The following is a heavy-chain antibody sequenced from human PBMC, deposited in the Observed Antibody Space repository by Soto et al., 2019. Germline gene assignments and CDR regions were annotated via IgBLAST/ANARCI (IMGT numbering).Heavy chain of an antibody. CDR2: MNQDGSQI. CDR1: GFTFSNYW. CDR3: ARDRGPNTPDY. Sequence: GGSLRLSCAVSGFTFSNYWMTWVRQAPGKGLGWVAYMNQDGSQIYYVDSLRGRFTISRDNAKNSLYLQMNSLRVDDTAVYYCARDRGPNTPDYWGQGTLVTVSS. J-gene: IGHJ4*02. V-gene: IGHV3-7*01. D-gene: IGHD2-2*02.